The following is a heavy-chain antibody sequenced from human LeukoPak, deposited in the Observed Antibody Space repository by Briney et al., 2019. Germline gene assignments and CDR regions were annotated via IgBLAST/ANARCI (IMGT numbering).Heavy chain of an antibody. Sequence: SETLSLTCTVSGGSISSYYWSWIRQPPGKGLEWIGYIYYSGSTNYNPSLKSRVTISVDTSKNQFSLKLSSVTAADTAVYYCARDVLSGFDYWGQGTLVTVSA. CDR1: GGSISSYY. J-gene: IGHJ4*02. D-gene: IGHD3-16*01. CDR3: ARDVLSGFDY. V-gene: IGHV4-59*01. CDR2: IYYSGST.